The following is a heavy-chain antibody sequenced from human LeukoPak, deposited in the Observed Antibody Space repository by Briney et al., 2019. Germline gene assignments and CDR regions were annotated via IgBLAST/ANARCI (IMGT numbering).Heavy chain of an antibody. CDR2: INPNSGGT. D-gene: IGHD3-3*01. CDR1: GYTFTGYY. V-gene: IGHV1-2*02. J-gene: IGHJ3*02. CDR3: ASVLEGAGAFDI. Sequence: ASVKVSCKASGYTFTGYYMHWVRQAPGQGLEWMGWINPNSGGTNYAQKFQGRDTMTRDTSISTAYMELSRLRSDDTAVYYCASVLEGAGAFDIWGQGTMVTVSS.